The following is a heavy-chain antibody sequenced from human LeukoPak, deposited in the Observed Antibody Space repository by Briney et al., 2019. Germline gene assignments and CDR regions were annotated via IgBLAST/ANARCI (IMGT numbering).Heavy chain of an antibody. CDR3: AREGSYFDY. J-gene: IGHJ4*02. CDR1: GDRVSSNSAA. V-gene: IGHV6-1*01. Sequence: SQTLSLTCAISGDRVSSNSAAWNWIRQSPSRGLEWLGRTYYRSDWYSDYAVSVKSRVSITPDTAKNQFSLQLNSVTPEDTAIYYCAREGSYFDYWGQGTLVTVSS. CDR2: TYYRSDWYS.